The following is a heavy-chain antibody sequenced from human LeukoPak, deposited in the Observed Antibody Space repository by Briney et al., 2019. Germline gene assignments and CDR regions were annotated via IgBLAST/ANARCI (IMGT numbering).Heavy chain of an antibody. V-gene: IGHV1-2*02. D-gene: IGHD2-2*01. CDR3: AREGGRYCSSTSCYLYY. Sequence: ASVKVSCEASGYTFTGYYMHWVRQAPGQGLEWMGWINPNSGGTNYAQKFQGRVTRTRDTSISTAYMELSRLRSDDTAVYYCAREGGRYCSSTSCYLYYWGQGTLVTVSS. CDR2: INPNSGGT. J-gene: IGHJ4*02. CDR1: GYTFTGYY.